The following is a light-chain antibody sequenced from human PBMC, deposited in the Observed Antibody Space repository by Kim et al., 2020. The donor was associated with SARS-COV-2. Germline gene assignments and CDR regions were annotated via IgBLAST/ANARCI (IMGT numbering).Light chain of an antibody. CDR1: QSVLYSSNNKNY. CDR2: WAS. CDR3: QQYYSTPLT. Sequence: ATINCKSSQSVLYSSNNKNYLAWYQQKPGQPPKLLIYWASTRESGVPDRFSGSGSWTDFTLTISSLQAEDVAVYYCQQYYSTPLTFGQGTKVDIK. V-gene: IGKV4-1*01. J-gene: IGKJ1*01.